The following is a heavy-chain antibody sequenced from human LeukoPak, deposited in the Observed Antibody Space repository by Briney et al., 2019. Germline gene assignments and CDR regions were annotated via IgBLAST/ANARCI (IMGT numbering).Heavy chain of an antibody. CDR1: GGSFSGYY. V-gene: IGHV4-34*01. CDR2: INHSGST. Sequence: SETLSLTCAVYGGSFSGYYWSWIRQPPGKGLEWIGEINHSGSTNYNPSLKSRVTISVDTSKNQFSLKLSSVTAADTAVYYCARALGYRSSTSCYTREYWYFDLWGRGTLVTVSS. J-gene: IGHJ2*01. CDR3: ARALGYRSSTSCYTREYWYFDL. D-gene: IGHD2-2*02.